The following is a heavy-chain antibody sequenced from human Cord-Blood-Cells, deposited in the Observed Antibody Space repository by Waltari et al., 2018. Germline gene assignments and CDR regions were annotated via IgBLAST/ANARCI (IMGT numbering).Heavy chain of an antibody. Sequence: QVQLQQWGAGLLKPSEILSLTCAVYGGSSSGYYWSWIRQPPGKGLEWTGEINHKRSTNYKPSLRSRVTISVDSSKNQFSLKLSSVSAADTAVYYCARGLTSGYYDSSGYYYWGQGTLVTVSS. J-gene: IGHJ4*02. V-gene: IGHV4-34*01. CDR1: GGSSSGYY. CDR3: ARGLTSGYYDSSGYYY. D-gene: IGHD3-22*01. CDR2: INHKRST.